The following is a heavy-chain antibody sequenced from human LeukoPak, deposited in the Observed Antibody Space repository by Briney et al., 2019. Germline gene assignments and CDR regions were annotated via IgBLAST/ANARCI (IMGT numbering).Heavy chain of an antibody. CDR3: ARVRGTNDYEYFDF. CDR1: GYTFTSYD. V-gene: IGHV1-69*13. Sequence: GASVKVSCKASGYTFTSYDINWVRQAPGQGLEWMGGIIPIFGSSNYAQKFQGRVTITADDSTSAAYMEVSSLRSEDTAVYYCARVRGTNDYEYFDFWGQGTLVAVSS. J-gene: IGHJ4*02. CDR2: IIPIFGSS. D-gene: IGHD1-14*01.